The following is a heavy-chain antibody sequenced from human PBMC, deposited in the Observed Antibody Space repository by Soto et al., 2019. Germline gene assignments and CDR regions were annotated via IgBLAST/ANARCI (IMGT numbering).Heavy chain of an antibody. V-gene: IGHV4-59*02. CDR3: ARSRRYCSGGSCYGRWVDP. D-gene: IGHD2-15*01. CDR1: GASVINDY. J-gene: IGHJ5*02. Sequence: SETLSLTCTVTGASVINDYWNWIRQPPGKGLEWIGFVYDSGSTSYNSSLKSRVTISVDTSKNQFSLKLSSVTAADTAVYYCARSRRYCSGGSCYGRWVDPWGQGTLVTVS. CDR2: VYDSGST.